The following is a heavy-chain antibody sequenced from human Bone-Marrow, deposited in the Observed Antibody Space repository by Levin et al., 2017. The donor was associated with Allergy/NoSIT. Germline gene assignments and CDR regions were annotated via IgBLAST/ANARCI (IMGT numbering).Heavy chain of an antibody. CDR2: ISHTSATI. V-gene: IGHV3-11*01. J-gene: IGHJ4*02. CDR1: GFNFNDHY. Sequence: GGSLRLSCAASGFNFNDHYINWIRQAPGKGLEWISYISHTSATIYYTPSVKGRFTISRDNTKNSVYLQMDTLRAEDTAVYYCASGGSTGYEIDHWGQGTLVTVSS. CDR3: ASGGSTGYEIDH. D-gene: IGHD5-12*01.